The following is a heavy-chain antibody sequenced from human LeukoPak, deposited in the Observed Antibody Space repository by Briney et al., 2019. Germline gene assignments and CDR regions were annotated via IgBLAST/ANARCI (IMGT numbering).Heavy chain of an antibody. CDR1: GFTFSSYG. D-gene: IGHD3-3*01. Sequence: GGSLRLSCAASGFTFSSYGMHWVRQAPGKGLEWVAFIRYDGSNKYYADSVKGRFTISRDNSKNTLYLQMNSLRAEDTAVYYCAIVDFWSGLDAFDIWGQGTMVTVSS. V-gene: IGHV3-30*02. CDR3: AIVDFWSGLDAFDI. J-gene: IGHJ3*02. CDR2: IRYDGSNK.